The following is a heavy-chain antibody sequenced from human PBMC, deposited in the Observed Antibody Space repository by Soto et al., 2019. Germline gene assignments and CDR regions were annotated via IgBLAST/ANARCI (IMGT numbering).Heavy chain of an antibody. J-gene: IGHJ4*02. Sequence: GESLKISCKGSGYSFTTYWIGWVRQMPGKGLEWMGIIYPGDSDTRYSPSFQGQITISADKSISTAYLQWSSLEASDTAIYYCAKAGTTVTTDGDYFDYWGQGTLVTVSS. V-gene: IGHV5-51*01. CDR3: AKAGTTVTTDGDYFDY. CDR1: GYSFTTYW. D-gene: IGHD4-17*01. CDR2: IYPGDSDT.